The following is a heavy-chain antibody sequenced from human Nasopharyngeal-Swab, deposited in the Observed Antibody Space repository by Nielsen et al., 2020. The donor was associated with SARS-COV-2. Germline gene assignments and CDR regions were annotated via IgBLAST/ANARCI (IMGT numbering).Heavy chain of an antibody. CDR3: AREGCSATSCYQDFHYYYAMDV. V-gene: IGHV3-33*08. CDR2: ISYDGSKR. CDR1: GFTFTTYA. Sequence: GESLKISCAASGFTFTTYAMHWVRQAPGKGLEWVAVISYDGSKRYFTESVKGRFTISRDNAKSSLYLQMNSLRAEDTAVYYCAREGCSATSCYQDFHYYYAMDVWGQGTTVTVSS. J-gene: IGHJ6*02. D-gene: IGHD2-2*01.